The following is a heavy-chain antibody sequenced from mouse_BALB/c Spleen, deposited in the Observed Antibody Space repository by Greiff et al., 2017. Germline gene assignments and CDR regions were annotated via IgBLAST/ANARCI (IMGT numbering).Heavy chain of an antibody. CDR2: ISYDGSN. D-gene: IGHD1-1*01. J-gene: IGHJ4*01. CDR1: GYSITSGYY. CDR3: ARELRVYAMDY. Sequence: EVQLQQSGPGLVKPSQSLSLTCSVTGYSITSGYYWNWIRQFPGNKLEWMGYISYDGSNNYNPSLKNRISITRDTSKNQFFLKLNSVTTEDTATYYCARELRVYAMDYRGQGTSVTVSS. V-gene: IGHV3-6*02.